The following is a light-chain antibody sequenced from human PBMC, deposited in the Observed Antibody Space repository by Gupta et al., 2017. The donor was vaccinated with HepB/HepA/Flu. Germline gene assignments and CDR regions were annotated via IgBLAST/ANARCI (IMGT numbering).Light chain of an antibody. V-gene: IGKV3-20*01. CDR1: ESVSCDY. CDR3: QQDGRSPRT. Sequence: PGERVTRSCRASESVSCDYVACYQQNPGQAPTLLMHTTSTRATGVPDRFSDSGAGRNFILTISRLEPEDFAVYYCQQDGRSPRTFGQGTKLEVK. CDR2: TTS. J-gene: IGKJ1*01.